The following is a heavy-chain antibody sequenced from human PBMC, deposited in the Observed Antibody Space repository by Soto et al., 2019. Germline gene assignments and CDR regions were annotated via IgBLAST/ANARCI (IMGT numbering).Heavy chain of an antibody. V-gene: IGHV3-53*01. CDR3: TKVSPQWLVHDY. D-gene: IGHD6-19*01. Sequence: LRLSCAASGFTVSGDYVSWVRQAPGKGLECVSVIHFGGNTYYADSVKGRFTVSRDNSKNTLCLQMNSLRVEDTAIYFCTKVSPQWLVHDYWGQGTLVTVSS. J-gene: IGHJ4*02. CDR1: GFTVSGDY. CDR2: IHFGGNT.